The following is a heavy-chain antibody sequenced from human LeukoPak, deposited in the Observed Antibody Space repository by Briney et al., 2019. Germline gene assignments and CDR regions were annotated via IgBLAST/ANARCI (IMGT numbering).Heavy chain of an antibody. J-gene: IGHJ4*02. CDR1: GGSISSYY. Sequence: SETLSLTCTVSGGSISSYYWSLIRQPPGKGLEGIGYIYYIGSTNYNPSLKSRVTISVATSKNQFSLKLRSVTAAATAVYSCARDVPTTGEAVGWGQGTLVTVSS. D-gene: IGHD3-10*01. CDR2: IYYIGST. CDR3: ARDVPTTGEAVG. V-gene: IGHV4-59*01.